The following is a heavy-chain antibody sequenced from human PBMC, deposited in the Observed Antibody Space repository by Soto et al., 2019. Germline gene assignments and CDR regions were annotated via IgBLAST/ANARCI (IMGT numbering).Heavy chain of an antibody. CDR1: GFTFSNYF. V-gene: IGHV3-7*03. J-gene: IGHJ4*02. CDR3: ATYRTVDATRRLDC. CDR2: INQDGTEK. Sequence: EVQLVESGGGLVQPGGSLRLSCAASGFTFSNYFMKWVRQAPGKGLEWVANINQDGTEKNYVESVKGRFTISRDNAKNSLYLQMDSLRVEDTAVYYCATYRTVDATRRLDCWGQGTLVTVSS. D-gene: IGHD4-4*01.